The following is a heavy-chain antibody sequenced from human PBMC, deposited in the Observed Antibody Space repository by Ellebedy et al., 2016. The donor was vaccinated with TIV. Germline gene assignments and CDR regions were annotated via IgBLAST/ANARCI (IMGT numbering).Heavy chain of an antibody. J-gene: IGHJ6*02. CDR3: ARAPLLPDEYYYDSSGYYDYYGMDV. V-gene: IGHV3-33*08. CDR2: IWYDGSNK. D-gene: IGHD3-22*01. CDR1: GFTFSSYG. Sequence: PGGSLRLSCAASGFTFSSYGMHWVRQAPGKGLEWVAVIWYDGSNKYYADSVKGRFTISRDNSKNTLYLQMNSLRAEDTAVYYCARAPLLPDEYYYDSSGYYDYYGMDVWGQGTTVTVSS.